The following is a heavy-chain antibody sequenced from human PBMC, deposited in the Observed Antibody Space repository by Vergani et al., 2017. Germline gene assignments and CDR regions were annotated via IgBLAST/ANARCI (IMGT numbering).Heavy chain of an antibody. V-gene: IGHV3-30-3*01. Sequence: QVQLVESGGGVVQPGRSLRLSCAASGFTFSSYAMHWVRQAPGKGLEWVAVISYDGSNKYYADSVKGRFTISRDNSKNTLYLQMNSLRAEDTAVYYCARVRRENYYGMYVWGQGTTVTVSS. CDR1: GFTFSSYA. CDR2: ISYDGSNK. D-gene: IGHD1-26*01. J-gene: IGHJ6*02. CDR3: ARVRRENYYGMYV.